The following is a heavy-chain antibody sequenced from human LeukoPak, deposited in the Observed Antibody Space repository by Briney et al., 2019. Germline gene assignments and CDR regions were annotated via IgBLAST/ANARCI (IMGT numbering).Heavy chain of an antibody. CDR2: IKQDGSEK. Sequence: GGSLRLSCAASGFTFSSYWMSWVRQAPGKGLEWVANIKQDGSEKYYVDSVKGRFTISRDNAKNSLYLQMNSLRAEDTAVYYCARGITMVRGDTYYYYYMDVWGKGTTVTISS. D-gene: IGHD3-10*01. V-gene: IGHV3-7*01. J-gene: IGHJ6*03. CDR3: ARGITMVRGDTYYYYYMDV. CDR1: GFTFSSYW.